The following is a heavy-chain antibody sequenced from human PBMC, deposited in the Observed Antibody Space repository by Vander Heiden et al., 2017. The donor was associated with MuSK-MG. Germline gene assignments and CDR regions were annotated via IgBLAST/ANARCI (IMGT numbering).Heavy chain of an antibody. V-gene: IGHV3-72*01. Sequence: EVQLVESGGGLVQPGGSLRLSCAASGFIFSDHYMDWVRHAPGKGLEWVGRVRKKTNSYSTEYAAAVKGRFIISRDDSRNLVYLQMKSMKTEDTALYYFVRVRCWDSDALDMWGQGTMVRVSS. CDR3: VRVRCWDSDALDM. CDR1: GFIFSDHY. CDR2: VRKKTNSYST. D-gene: IGHD1-26*01. J-gene: IGHJ3*02.